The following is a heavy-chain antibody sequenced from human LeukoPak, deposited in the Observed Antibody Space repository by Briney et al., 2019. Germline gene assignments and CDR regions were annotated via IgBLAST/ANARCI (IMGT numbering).Heavy chain of an antibody. CDR1: GFTFSIYS. Sequence: GGSLRLSCAASGFTFSIYSMNWVRQAPGKRLELLSSITSSSNYVYYADSVKGRFTISRDNVQNSLYLQVNSLRAEDTAVYYCARDCPDIVVVPAARPDAFDIWGQGTMVTVSS. D-gene: IGHD2-2*01. J-gene: IGHJ3*02. V-gene: IGHV3-21*01. CDR2: ITSSSNYV. CDR3: ARDCPDIVVVPAARPDAFDI.